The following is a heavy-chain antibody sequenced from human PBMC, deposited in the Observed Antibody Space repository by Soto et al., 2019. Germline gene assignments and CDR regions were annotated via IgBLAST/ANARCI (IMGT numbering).Heavy chain of an antibody. CDR3: ARDSSSWSVKSQRHAFDI. CDR1: GDSVSSNSAA. V-gene: IGHV6-1*01. J-gene: IGHJ3*02. D-gene: IGHD6-13*01. CDR2: TYYRSKWYN. Sequence: SQTLSLTCAISGDSVSSNSAAWNWIRQSPSRGLEWLGRTYYRSKWYNDYAVSVKSRITINPDTSKNQFSLQLNSVTPEDTAVYYCARDSSSWSVKSQRHAFDIWGPGTMVTLSS.